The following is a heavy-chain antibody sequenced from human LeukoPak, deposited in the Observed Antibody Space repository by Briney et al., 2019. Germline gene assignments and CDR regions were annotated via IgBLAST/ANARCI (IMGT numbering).Heavy chain of an antibody. CDR2: IYYIGST. V-gene: IGHV4-59*01. Sequence: SETLSLTCTVSGGSISSYYCSWIRQPPGKGLEWIGYIYYIGSTNYNPSLKSRVTISLDSSKNQFSLKLSSVTAADTAVYYCARGWEGYGDYPWYYYYYMDVWGKGTTVTVSS. CDR1: GGSISSYY. D-gene: IGHD4-17*01. J-gene: IGHJ6*03. CDR3: ARGWEGYGDYPWYYYYYMDV.